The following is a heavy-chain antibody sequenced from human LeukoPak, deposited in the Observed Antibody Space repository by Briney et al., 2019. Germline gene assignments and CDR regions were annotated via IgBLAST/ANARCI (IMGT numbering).Heavy chain of an antibody. D-gene: IGHD3-10*01. V-gene: IGHV3-23*01. CDR3: AKDLSGITMVRGVIIMPDY. J-gene: IGHJ4*02. Sequence: PGGSLRLSCAASGFTFSSYAMSWVRQAPGKGLEWVSAISGSGGSTYYADSVKGRFTISRDNSKNTLYLQMNSLRAEDTAVCYCAKDLSGITMVRGVIIMPDYWGQGTLVTVSS. CDR2: ISGSGGST. CDR1: GFTFSSYA.